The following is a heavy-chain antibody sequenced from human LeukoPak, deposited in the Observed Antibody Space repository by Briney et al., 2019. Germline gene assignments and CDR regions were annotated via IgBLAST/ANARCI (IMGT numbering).Heavy chain of an antibody. Sequence: PSETLSLTCAVYGGSFSGYYWSSIRQPPGKGLEWIGEINHSGSTNYNPSLKSRVTISVDTSKNQFSLKLSSVTAADTAVYYCARGGYDFWSGYYTGRFWFDPWGQGTLVTVSS. CDR3: ARGGYDFWSGYYTGRFWFDP. CDR1: GGSFSGYY. CDR2: INHSGST. J-gene: IGHJ5*02. V-gene: IGHV4-34*01. D-gene: IGHD3-3*01.